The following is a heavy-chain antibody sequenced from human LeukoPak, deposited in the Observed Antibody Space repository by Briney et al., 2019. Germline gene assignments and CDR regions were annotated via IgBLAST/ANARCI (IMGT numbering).Heavy chain of an antibody. V-gene: IGHV3-23*01. D-gene: IGHD4-11*01. CDR2: ISGSGGST. CDR1: GFTFSSYG. Sequence: GGSLRLSCAASGFTFSSYGMSWVRQAPGKGLEWVSAISGSGGSTYYADSVKGRFTISRDNSKNTLYLQMNSLRAEDTAVYYCARDPDYSNFDYWGQGTLVTVSS. J-gene: IGHJ4*02. CDR3: ARDPDYSNFDY.